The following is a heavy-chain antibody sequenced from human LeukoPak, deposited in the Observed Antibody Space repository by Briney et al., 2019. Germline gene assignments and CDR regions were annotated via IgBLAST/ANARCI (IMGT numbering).Heavy chain of an antibody. V-gene: IGHV1-8*01. J-gene: IGHJ3*02. CDR2: MFPNRGNT. D-gene: IGHD3-22*01. CDR3: ARSVQTTVLYNYDSSGYQDYDFDI. Sequence: ASVTVSCKAAGYTFTIYEINWVREAPGQGIGWVGCMFPNRGNTYYAQKFRGRVSMTRNTSISTVYMELSSLRSEDTAVYYCARSVQTTVLYNYDSSGYQDYDFDIWGQGTTVTVSS. CDR1: GYTFTIYE.